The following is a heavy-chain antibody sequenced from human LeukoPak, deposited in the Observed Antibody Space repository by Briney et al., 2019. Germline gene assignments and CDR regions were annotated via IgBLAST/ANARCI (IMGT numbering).Heavy chain of an antibody. J-gene: IGHJ4*02. D-gene: IGHD3-16*02. CDR1: GYTFTSYA. CDR3: AKSYYDYVWGSYRLSD. CDR2: INPNSGGT. Sequence: GASVKVSCKASGYTFTSYAMNWVRQAPGQGLEWMGWINPNSGGTNYAQKFQGRVTMTRDTSISTAYMELSRLRSDDTAVYYCAKSYYDYVWGSYRLSDWGQGTLVTVSS. V-gene: IGHV1-2*02.